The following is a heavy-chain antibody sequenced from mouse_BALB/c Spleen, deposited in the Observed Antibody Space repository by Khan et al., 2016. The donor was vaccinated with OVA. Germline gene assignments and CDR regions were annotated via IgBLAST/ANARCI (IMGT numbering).Heavy chain of an antibody. Sequence: EVQLVESGGDLVKPGGSLKLSCAASGFTFSSYSMSWVRQTPDKRLEWVASISSGGDYTYYPDIVKGRFTISRDNAKNTLYLQMSSLKSEDTAMYSCASHLTGSFDYWGQGTLVTVSA. CDR3: ASHLTGSFDY. CDR2: ISSGGDYT. J-gene: IGHJ3*01. CDR1: GFTFSSYS. D-gene: IGHD4-1*01. V-gene: IGHV5-6*01.